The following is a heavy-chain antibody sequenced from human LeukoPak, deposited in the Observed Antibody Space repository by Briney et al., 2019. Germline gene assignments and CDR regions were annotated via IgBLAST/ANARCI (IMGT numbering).Heavy chain of an antibody. CDR2: IIPIFGTT. V-gene: IGHV1-69*13. J-gene: IGHJ4*02. D-gene: IGHD3-16*01. CDR1: GYTFTSYY. Sequence: ASVKVSCKASGYTFTSYYIHWVRQAPGQGLEWMGGIIPIFGTTNYAQKFQGRVTITADESTSTAYMELSSLRSEDTAVYYCARAVSDGGYFDYWGQGTLVTVS. CDR3: ARAVSDGGYFDY.